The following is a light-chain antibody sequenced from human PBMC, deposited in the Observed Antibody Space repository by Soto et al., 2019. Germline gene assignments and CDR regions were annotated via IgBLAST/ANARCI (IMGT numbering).Light chain of an antibody. J-gene: IGKJ1*01. CDR3: HHYET. Sequence: EIVLTQSPATLSLSPGERATLSCRASPSVTNFLAWYQQKPGQAPRLLIYGAFNRATGIPARFSGSGSGTDFTLTISRLEPEDFTVYYCHHYETFGQGTKV. V-gene: IGKV3-11*01. CDR2: GAF. CDR1: PSVTNF.